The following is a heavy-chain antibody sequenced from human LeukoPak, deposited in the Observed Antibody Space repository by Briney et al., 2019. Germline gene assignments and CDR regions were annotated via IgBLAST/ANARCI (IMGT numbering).Heavy chain of an antibody. J-gene: IGHJ6*02. CDR1: GGTFSSYA. V-gene: IGHV1-69*04. Sequence: GASVKVSCKASGGTFSSYAISWVRQAPGQGLEWMGRIIPILGIANYAQKFQGRVTITADKSMSTAYMELSSLRSEDTAVYYCAREGRYCSGGSCYRYYYYYGMDVWGQGTTVTVSS. CDR2: IIPILGIA. CDR3: AREGRYCSGGSCYRYYYYYGMDV. D-gene: IGHD2-15*01.